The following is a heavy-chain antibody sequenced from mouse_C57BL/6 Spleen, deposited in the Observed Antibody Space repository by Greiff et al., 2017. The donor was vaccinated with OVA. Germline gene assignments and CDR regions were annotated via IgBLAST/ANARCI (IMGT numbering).Heavy chain of an antibody. J-gene: IGHJ4*01. CDR2: INPSNGGT. CDR1: GYTFTSYW. D-gene: IGHD1-1*01. V-gene: IGHV1-53*01. Sequence: VQLQQPGTELVKPGASVKLSCKASGYTFTSYWMHWVKQRPGQGLEWIGNINPSNGGTNYNEKFKSKATLTVDKSSSTAYMQLSSLTSEDSAVYYCARSGFTTVVATGAMDYWGQGTSVTVSS. CDR3: ARSGFTTVVATGAMDY.